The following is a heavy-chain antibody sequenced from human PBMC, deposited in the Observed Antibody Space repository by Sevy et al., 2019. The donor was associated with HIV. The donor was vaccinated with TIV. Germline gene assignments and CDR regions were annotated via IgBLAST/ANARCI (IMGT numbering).Heavy chain of an antibody. J-gene: IGHJ6*02. D-gene: IGHD3-10*01. V-gene: IGHV1-24*01. CDR1: GYTLTELS. CDR2: FDPEDGET. Sequence: ASVMVSCKVSGYTLTELSMHWVRQAPGKGLEWMGGFDPEDGETIYAQKFQGRVTMTEDTSTDTAYMELSSLRSEDTAVYYCATAARQSSGSGSYRGGMDVWGQGTTVTVSS. CDR3: ATAARQSSGSGSYRGGMDV.